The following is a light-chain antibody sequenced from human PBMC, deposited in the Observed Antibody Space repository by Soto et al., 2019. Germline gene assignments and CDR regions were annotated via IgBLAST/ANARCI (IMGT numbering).Light chain of an antibody. CDR2: DVS. CDR1: QDFRGA. V-gene: IGKV1-13*02. Sequence: AIQVTQSPSSLSASVGDRVTMTCRASQDFRGALPWYQQKSGKPPTLLIYDVSTLEGGVPSRSSGSVSGTKFTLTISSLPPEDFGTYYCQHFNSPPTTFGHGTRLEFK. J-gene: IGKJ5*01. CDR3: QHFNSPPTT.